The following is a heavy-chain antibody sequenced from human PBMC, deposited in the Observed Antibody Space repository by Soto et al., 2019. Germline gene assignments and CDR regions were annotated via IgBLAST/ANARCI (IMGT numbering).Heavy chain of an antibody. V-gene: IGHV3-53*01. CDR2: IYSGGST. D-gene: IGHD6-19*01. J-gene: IGHJ4*02. CDR1: GFPVSSNY. CDR3: ARDPVPSIAVAG. Sequence: QPGGSLRLSCAASGFPVSSNYMSWVRQAPGKGLEWVSVIYSGGSTYYADSVKGRFTISRDNTKNTLYLQMNSLRAEDTAVYYCARDPVPSIAVAGWGQGTLVTVSS.